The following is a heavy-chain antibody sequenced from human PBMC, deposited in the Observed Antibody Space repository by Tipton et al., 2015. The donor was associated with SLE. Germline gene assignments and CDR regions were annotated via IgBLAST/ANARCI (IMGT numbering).Heavy chain of an antibody. J-gene: IGHJ4*02. CDR3: AREPDLLRVNYFDY. CDR1: GYSISSGYY. CDR2: IYHSGST. D-gene: IGHD1-14*01. V-gene: IGHV4-38-2*02. Sequence: TLSLTCTVSGYSISSGYYWGWIRQPPGKGLEWIGNIYHSGSTYYNPSLKSRVTISVDSSKNQFSLKLTSVTAADTALYYCAREPDLLRVNYFDYWGQGTLVTVSS.